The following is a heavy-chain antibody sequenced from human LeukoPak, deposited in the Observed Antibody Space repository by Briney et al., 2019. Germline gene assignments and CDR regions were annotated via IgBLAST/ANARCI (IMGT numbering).Heavy chain of an antibody. J-gene: IGHJ6*03. D-gene: IGHD3-10*01. CDR3: ARDPYGSGSWPSMDV. CDR2: ISAYNGNT. CDR1: GYTFTGYY. V-gene: IGHV1-18*04. Sequence: ASVKVSCKASGYTFTGYYMHWVRQAPGQGLEWMGWISAYNGNTNYAQKLQGRVTMTTDTFTSTAYMELRSLRSDDTAVYYCARDPYGSGSWPSMDVWGKGTTVTVSS.